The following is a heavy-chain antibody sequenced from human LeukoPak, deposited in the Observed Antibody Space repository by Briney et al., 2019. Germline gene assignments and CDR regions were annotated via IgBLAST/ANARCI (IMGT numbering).Heavy chain of an antibody. CDR3: ARDPPDIVVVPAAKEDYT. Sequence: GASVKVSCKASGYTFTGYYMHWVRQAPGQWLEWMGWINPNSGGTNYAQKFQGRVTMTRDTSISTAYMELSRLRSDDTAVYYCARDPPDIVVVPAAKEDYTWGQGTLVTVSS. V-gene: IGHV1-2*02. CDR1: GYTFTGYY. J-gene: IGHJ4*02. D-gene: IGHD2-2*01. CDR2: INPNSGGT.